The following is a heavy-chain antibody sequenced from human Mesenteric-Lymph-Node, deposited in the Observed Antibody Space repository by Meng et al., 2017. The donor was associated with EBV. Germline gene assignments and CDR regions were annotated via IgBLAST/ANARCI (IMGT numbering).Heavy chain of an antibody. CDR1: GGSISSSSYY. D-gene: IGHD6-19*01. J-gene: IGHJ4*02. CDR3: ARLVSGWSGSYYFDY. V-gene: IGHV4-39*01. Sequence: QPQLQESGPGLVKSSETLSPTCTVSGGSISSSSYYWGWIRQPPGKGLEWIGTFYYSGSTYYNPSLKSRVTISVDTSKNQFSLKLSSVTAADTAVYYCARLVSGWSGSYYFDYWGQGTLVTVSS. CDR2: FYYSGST.